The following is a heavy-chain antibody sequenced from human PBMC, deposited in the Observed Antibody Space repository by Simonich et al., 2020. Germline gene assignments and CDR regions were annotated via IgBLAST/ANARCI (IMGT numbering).Heavy chain of an antibody. CDR3: ARDRAARYYYYYYMDV. CDR2: INPNMGGK. D-gene: IGHD6-6*01. Sequence: QVQLVQSGAEVKKPGASVKVSCKASGYTFTGYYMHWVRQAPGQGLDVRGWINPNMGGKNYAQKFQGRVTMTRETSISTAYMELSRLRSDDTAVYYCARDRAARYYYYYYMDVWGKGTTVTVSS. J-gene: IGHJ6*03. V-gene: IGHV1-2*02. CDR1: GYTFTGYY.